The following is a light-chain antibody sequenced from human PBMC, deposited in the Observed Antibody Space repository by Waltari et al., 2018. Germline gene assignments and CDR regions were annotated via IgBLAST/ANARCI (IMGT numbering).Light chain of an antibody. CDR2: DVS. CDR1: DTVTSH. CDR3: QQYYEWQT. Sequence: EIVMTQSPAVLSVSPGQRATLPCRASDTVTSHLAWYQQKPGQAPRLLIYDVSTRAAGIPARFSGSGSETEFTLTVTSLQSEDCAVYYCQQYYEWQTFGPGTKVEIK. J-gene: IGKJ1*01. V-gene: IGKV3D-15*01.